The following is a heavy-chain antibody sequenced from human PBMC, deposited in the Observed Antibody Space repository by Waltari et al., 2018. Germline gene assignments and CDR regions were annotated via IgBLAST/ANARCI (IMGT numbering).Heavy chain of an antibody. CDR3: ARGVGATSVSY. V-gene: IGHV4-38-2*02. D-gene: IGHD1-26*01. CDR2: IYHSGST. CDR1: GYSISSGYY. J-gene: IGHJ4*02. Sequence: QVQLQESGPGLVKPSETLSLTCTVSGYSISSGYYWGWIRQPPGKGLEWIGSIYHSGSTYYNPSLKSRVTISVDTSKNQFSRKLSSVTAADTAVYYCARGVGATSVSYWGQGTLVTVSS.